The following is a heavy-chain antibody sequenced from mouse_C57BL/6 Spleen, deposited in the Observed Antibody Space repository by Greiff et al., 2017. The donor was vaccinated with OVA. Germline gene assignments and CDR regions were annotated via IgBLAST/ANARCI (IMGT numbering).Heavy chain of an antibody. D-gene: IGHD1-1*01. V-gene: IGHV1-82*01. CDR1: GYAFSSSW. Sequence: QVQLKQSGPELVKPGASVKISCKASGYAFSSSWMNWVKQRPGKGLEWIGRIYPGDGDTNYNGKFKGKATLTADKSSSTAYMQLSSLTSEDSAVYFCASWDYGSSPYYAMDYWGQGTSVTVSS. CDR3: ASWDYGSSPYYAMDY. J-gene: IGHJ4*01. CDR2: IYPGDGDT.